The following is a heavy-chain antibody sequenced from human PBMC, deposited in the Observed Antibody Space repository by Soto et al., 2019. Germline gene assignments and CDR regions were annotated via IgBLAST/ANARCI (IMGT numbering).Heavy chain of an antibody. J-gene: IGHJ6*02. D-gene: IGHD5-12*01. V-gene: IGHV3-13*04. CDR2: IGVAGDT. CDR1: GFTFKNYD. CDR3: ARGGYSVYDSRYGMDV. Sequence: LRLSCGASGFTFKNYDMHWVREVTGPGLEWVSGIGVAGDTYYPGSVKGRFTISRDYAKNSLYLQMNSLRDGDTAVYYCARGGYSVYDSRYGMDVWGQGTTVTVSS.